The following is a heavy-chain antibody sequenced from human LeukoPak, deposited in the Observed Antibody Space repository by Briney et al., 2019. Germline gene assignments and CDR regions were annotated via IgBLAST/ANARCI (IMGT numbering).Heavy chain of an antibody. Sequence: GGPLRLSCAASGVTFSSNYMSWVRQAPGKGLEWVSVIYSGGSTYYTDSVKGRFTISRDNSKNTLYLQMNSLRAEDTAVYYCARHSNDFWSGYYTSDYWGQGTLVTVSS. J-gene: IGHJ4*02. CDR2: IYSGGST. D-gene: IGHD3-3*01. CDR1: GVTFSSNY. V-gene: IGHV3-53*01. CDR3: ARHSNDFWSGYYTSDY.